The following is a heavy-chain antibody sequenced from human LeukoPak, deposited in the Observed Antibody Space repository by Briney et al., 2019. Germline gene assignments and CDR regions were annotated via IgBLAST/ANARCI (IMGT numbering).Heavy chain of an antibody. J-gene: IGHJ1*01. CDR3: ARDIPARTYYDILTGYYSEDFQH. CDR1: GGSISRYY. Sequence: SETLSLTCTVSGGSISRYYWGWIRQPPGKGLEWIGSIYHSGSTYYNPSLKSRVTISVDTSKNQFSLKLSSVTAADTAVYYCARDIPARTYYDILTGYYSEDFQHWGQGTLVTVSS. D-gene: IGHD3-9*01. CDR2: IYHSGST. V-gene: IGHV4-38-2*02.